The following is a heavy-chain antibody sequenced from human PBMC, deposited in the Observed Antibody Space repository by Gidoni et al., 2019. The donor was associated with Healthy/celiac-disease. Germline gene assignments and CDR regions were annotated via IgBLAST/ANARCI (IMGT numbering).Heavy chain of an antibody. CDR3: ARLKRGFWSGPDYFDY. CDR2: IKQDGSEK. D-gene: IGHD3-3*01. V-gene: IGHV3-7*01. CDR1: GFTFSSYW. Sequence: EVQLVESGGGLVQPGGSLRLSCAASGFTFSSYWMSWVRQAPGKGLEWVANIKQDGSEKYYVDSVKGRFTISRDNAKNSLYLQMNSLRAEDTAVYYCARLKRGFWSGPDYFDYWGQGTLVTVSS. J-gene: IGHJ4*02.